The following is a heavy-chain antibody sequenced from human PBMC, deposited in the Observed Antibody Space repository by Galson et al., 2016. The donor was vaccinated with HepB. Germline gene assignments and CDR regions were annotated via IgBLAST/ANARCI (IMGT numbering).Heavy chain of an antibody. J-gene: IGHJ4*02. V-gene: IGHV1-18*01. CDR1: GYTFTKFG. Sequence: SVKVSCKASGYTFTKFGLTWVRQAPGQGLEWLGWISPYNGNTYSAQNLQGRVSMTTDTPAGTYYLELSSLRSDDTAVYYCARASTRRYCISNDCYGDYFFGYWGQGTLVTVSS. D-gene: IGHD2-2*01. CDR3: ARASTRRYCISNDCYGDYFFGY. CDR2: ISPYNGNT.